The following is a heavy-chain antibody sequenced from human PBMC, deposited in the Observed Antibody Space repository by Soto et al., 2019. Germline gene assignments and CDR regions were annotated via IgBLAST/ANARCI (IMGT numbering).Heavy chain of an antibody. CDR3: ARGWGALFDY. CDR1: GGSFSGYY. CDR2: INHSGST. Sequence: HVQLQQWGAGLLKPSETLSLTCAVYGGSFSGYYWSWIRQPPGKGLEWIGEINHSGSTNYNPSLKSRVTISVDTSKNQFSLKLSSVTAADTAVYYCARGWGALFDYWGQGALVTVSS. D-gene: IGHD7-27*01. J-gene: IGHJ4*02. V-gene: IGHV4-34*01.